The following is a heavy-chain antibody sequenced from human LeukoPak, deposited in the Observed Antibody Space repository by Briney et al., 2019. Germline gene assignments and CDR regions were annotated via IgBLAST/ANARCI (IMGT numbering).Heavy chain of an antibody. V-gene: IGHV3-48*03. CDR1: GFSFSNYE. J-gene: IGHJ4*02. Sequence: PGGSLRLSCAASGFSFSNYEMNWVRQAPGKGLEWVSYISSSGSTIYYADSVKGRFTISRDNAKNSLFLHMNSLRAEDTAVYYCAREGAIYLIDYWGQGTLVTVSS. D-gene: IGHD4/OR15-4a*01. CDR2: ISSSGSTI. CDR3: AREGAIYLIDY.